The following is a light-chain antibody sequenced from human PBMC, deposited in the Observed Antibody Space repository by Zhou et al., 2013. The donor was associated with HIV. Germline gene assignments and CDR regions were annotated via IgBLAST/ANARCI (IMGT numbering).Light chain of an antibody. CDR2: AAS. Sequence: DIQMTQSPSTLSASVGDRVTITCRASQSISSWLAWYQQKPGKAPNLLIYAASSLQSGVPSRFSGSTSGTDFTLSISSLQPEDFGTYYCLQTYSTPRTFGQGTKVEVK. CDR3: LQTYSTPRT. V-gene: IGKV1-39*01. J-gene: IGKJ1*01. CDR1: QSISSW.